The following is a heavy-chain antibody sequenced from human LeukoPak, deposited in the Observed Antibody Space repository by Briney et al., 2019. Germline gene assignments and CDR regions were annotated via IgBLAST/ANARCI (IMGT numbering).Heavy chain of an antibody. CDR3: ARYATSSGSRWLEP. D-gene: IGHD6-19*01. V-gene: IGHV3-7*01. CDR1: GFTLSSYW. CDR2: IKQDGSDK. Sequence: PGGSLRLSCAASGFTLSSYWMSCVRHAPGKGLEWVSHIKQDGSDKYYVDSVKGRFTICRDNAKNSLYLQMNSLRAEDTAVYYCARYATSSGSRWLEPWGQGTLVTVSS. J-gene: IGHJ5*02.